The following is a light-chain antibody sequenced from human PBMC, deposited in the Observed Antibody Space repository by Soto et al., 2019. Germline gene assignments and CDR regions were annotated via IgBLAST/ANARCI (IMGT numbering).Light chain of an antibody. Sequence: EIVLTQSPGTLSFSPGERATLSCRASQSVSSSYLAWYQQKPGQAPRLLIYGASSRATGIPDRFSGSGSGTDFTLTISSLEPEDFAVYYCQKRSDWPITCGQGTRREIK. CDR3: QKRSDWPIT. CDR1: QSVSSSY. V-gene: IGKV3D-20*02. CDR2: GAS. J-gene: IGKJ5*01.